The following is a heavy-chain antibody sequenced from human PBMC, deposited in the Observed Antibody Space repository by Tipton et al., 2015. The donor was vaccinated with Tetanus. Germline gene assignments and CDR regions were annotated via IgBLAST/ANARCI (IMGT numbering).Heavy chain of an antibody. J-gene: IGHJ3*02. CDR3: ARVPRWSDAFDI. Sequence: SLRLSCAASGFTFSSYSMNWVRQAPGKGLEWVSSISSSSSYIYYADSVKGRFTISRDNAKNSLYLQMNSLRAEDTAVYYCARVPRWSDAFDIWGQGTMVTVSS. V-gene: IGHV3-21*01. D-gene: IGHD4-23*01. CDR1: GFTFSSYS. CDR2: ISSSSSYI.